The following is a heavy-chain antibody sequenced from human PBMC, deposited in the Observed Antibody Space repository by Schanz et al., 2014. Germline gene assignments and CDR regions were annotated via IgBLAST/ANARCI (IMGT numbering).Heavy chain of an antibody. Sequence: QAQLMQSGAEVKKPGSSVKVSCKASGGTFSTYTISWVRQAPGQGLEWMGRINTGNGYTHYSETFQDRVTISADTSASTAYMEVRSLTSEDTAVYYCATGPSGSLDYWGQGTLVTVSS. CDR3: ATGPSGSLDY. D-gene: IGHD3-10*01. CDR2: INTGNGYT. CDR1: GGTFSTYT. V-gene: IGHV1-69*04. J-gene: IGHJ4*02.